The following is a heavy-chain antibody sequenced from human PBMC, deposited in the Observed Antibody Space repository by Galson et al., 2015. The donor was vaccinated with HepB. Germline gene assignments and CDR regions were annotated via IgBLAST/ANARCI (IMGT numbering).Heavy chain of an antibody. Sequence: SLRLSCAASGFTFSSYAMSWVRQAPGKGLEWVSAISGSGGSTYYADSVKGRFPISRDNSKNTLYLQMNSLRAEDTAVYYCAKAASYCSSTSCSPGGYFDYWGQGTLVTVSS. D-gene: IGHD2-2*01. V-gene: IGHV3-23*01. CDR2: ISGSGGST. CDR1: GFTFSSYA. J-gene: IGHJ4*02. CDR3: AKAASYCSSTSCSPGGYFDY.